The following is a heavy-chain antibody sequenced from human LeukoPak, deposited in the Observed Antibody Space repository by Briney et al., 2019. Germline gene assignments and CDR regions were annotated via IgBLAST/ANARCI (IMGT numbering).Heavy chain of an antibody. Sequence: GASVKVSCKASGYTFTSYGISWVRQAPGQGLEWTGWISAYNGNTNYAQKLQGRVTMTTDTSTSTAYMELRSLRSDDTAVYYCARDPPTYYYDSSSRTFDYWGQGTLVTVSS. J-gene: IGHJ4*02. CDR3: ARDPPTYYYDSSSRTFDY. CDR1: GYTFTSYG. D-gene: IGHD3-22*01. CDR2: ISAYNGNT. V-gene: IGHV1-18*01.